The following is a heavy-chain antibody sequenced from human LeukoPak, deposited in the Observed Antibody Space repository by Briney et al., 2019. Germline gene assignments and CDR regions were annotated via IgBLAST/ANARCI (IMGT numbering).Heavy chain of an antibody. CDR1: GYTFTGHY. CDR3: ARCSTPHWIFDAFDI. Sequence: ASVKVSCKASGYTFTGHYMHWVRQAPGQGPERMGWINPNSGGTNYAQKFQGRVTMTRDTSISTAYMELSGLRSDDTAVYYCARCSTPHWIFDAFDIWGQGTMVTVSS. CDR2: INPNSGGT. D-gene: IGHD1-1*01. J-gene: IGHJ3*02. V-gene: IGHV1-2*02.